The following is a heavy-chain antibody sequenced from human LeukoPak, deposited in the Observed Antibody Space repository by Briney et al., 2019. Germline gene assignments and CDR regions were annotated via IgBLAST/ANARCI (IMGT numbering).Heavy chain of an antibody. V-gene: IGHV1-18*01. CDR2: ISAYNGNT. CDR3: ARGGPRGGCSGGSCYLYYFDY. Sequence: ASVKVSCKASGYTFSSYGISWVRQAPGQGLEWMGWISAYNGNTNYAQMLQGRVTMTTDTSTSTAYMELSRLRSDDTAVYYCARGGPRGGCSGGSCYLYYFDYWGQGTLVTVSS. CDR1: GYTFSSYG. J-gene: IGHJ4*02. D-gene: IGHD2-15*01.